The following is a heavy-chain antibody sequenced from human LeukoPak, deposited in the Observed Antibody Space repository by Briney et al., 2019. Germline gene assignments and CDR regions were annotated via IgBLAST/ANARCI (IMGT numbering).Heavy chain of an antibody. V-gene: IGHV4-34*01. CDR3: ARDSSTSYYYGMDV. CDR2: MNHSGST. CDR1: GGSFSGYY. D-gene: IGHD1/OR15-1a*01. Sequence: SETLSLTCAVYGGSFSGYYWSWIRQPPGKGLEWIGEMNHSGSTNYNPSLKSRVTISVDTSKNQFSLKLSSVTAADTAVYYCARDSSTSYYYGMDVWGQGTTVTVSS. J-gene: IGHJ6*02.